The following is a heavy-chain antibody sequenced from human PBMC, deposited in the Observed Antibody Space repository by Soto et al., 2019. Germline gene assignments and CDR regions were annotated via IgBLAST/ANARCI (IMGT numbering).Heavy chain of an antibody. CDR3: ARGDGLLWFGELFPYGMDV. J-gene: IGHJ6*02. Sequence: SETLSLTCAVYGGSFSGYYWSWIRQPPGKGLEWIGEINHSGSTNYNPSLKSRVTISVDTSKNQFSLKLSSVTAADTAVYYCARGDGLLWFGELFPYGMDVWGQGTTVTVSS. CDR2: INHSGST. CDR1: GGSFSGYY. D-gene: IGHD3-10*01. V-gene: IGHV4-34*01.